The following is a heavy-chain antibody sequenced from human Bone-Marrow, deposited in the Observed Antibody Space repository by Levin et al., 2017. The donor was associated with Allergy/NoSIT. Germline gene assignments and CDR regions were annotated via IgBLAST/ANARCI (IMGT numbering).Heavy chain of an antibody. CDR2: MNLNSGNR. J-gene: IGHJ3*02. D-gene: IGHD3-22*01. CDR1: GYSITSFD. V-gene: IGHV1-8*01. Sequence: GESLKISCKASGYSITSFDINWVRQATGQGLEYMAWMNLNSGNRGYAQRFQGRVSLTRDISTSTAYMALTSLTSEDTAVYYCARGGDHFDSSGDHRIGFDIWGQGTKIAVSS. CDR3: ARGGDHFDSSGDHRIGFDI.